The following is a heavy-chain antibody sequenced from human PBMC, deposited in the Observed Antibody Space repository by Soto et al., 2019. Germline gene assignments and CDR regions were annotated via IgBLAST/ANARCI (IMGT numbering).Heavy chain of an antibody. V-gene: IGHV4-59*01. CDR3: AGGPYYFGLDV. J-gene: IGHJ6*01. CDR2: IYYTGST. CDR1: GGSINTYY. D-gene: IGHD3-10*01. Sequence: QVQLQESGPGLVKPSETLSLTCTASGGSINTYYWNWIRQSPGKGLEWIGYIYYTGSTKYNPSLESRVTISVDTSKKQFSLRLNSVTPADTAVYYCAGGPYYFGLDVW.